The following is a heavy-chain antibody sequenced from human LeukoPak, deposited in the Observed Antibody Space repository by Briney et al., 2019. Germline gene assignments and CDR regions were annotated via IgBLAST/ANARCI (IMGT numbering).Heavy chain of an antibody. D-gene: IGHD2-2*01. CDR3: AKGGWVGYCSSTSCYWGFDY. J-gene: IGHJ4*02. Sequence: GGSLRLSCAASGFTFSSYAMSWVRQAPGKGLEWVSAISGSGVSTYYADSVKGRFTISRDNSKNTLYLQMNSLRAEDTAVYYCAKGGWVGYCSSTSCYWGFDYWGQGTLVTVSS. CDR1: GFTFSSYA. V-gene: IGHV3-23*01. CDR2: ISGSGVST.